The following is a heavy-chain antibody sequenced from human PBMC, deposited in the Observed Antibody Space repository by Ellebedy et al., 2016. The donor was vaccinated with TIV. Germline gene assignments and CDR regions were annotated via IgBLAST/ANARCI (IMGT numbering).Heavy chain of an antibody. Sequence: SETLSLTCTVSGGSISNYYWSWIRQLPGKGLEWIGYFYYSGGTNYNPSLKSRVTISVDTSKNQFSLNLRSVTAADSAIYYCARSPFRAADAWFDTWGQGILVTVSS. CDR3: ARSPFRAADAWFDT. D-gene: IGHD6-13*01. J-gene: IGHJ5*02. V-gene: IGHV4-59*01. CDR2: FYYSGGT. CDR1: GGSISNYY.